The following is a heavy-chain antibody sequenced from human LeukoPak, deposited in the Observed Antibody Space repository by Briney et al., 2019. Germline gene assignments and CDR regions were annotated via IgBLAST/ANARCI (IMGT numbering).Heavy chain of an antibody. D-gene: IGHD2-2*01. CDR3: AREIGYCSSTSCPFDY. Sequence: SETLSLTCTVSGGSISSSSYYWGWIRQPPGKGLEWIGSIYYSVSTYYNPSLKSRVTISVDTSKNQFSLKLSSVTAADTAVYYCAREIGYCSSTSCPFDYWGQGTLVTVSS. V-gene: IGHV4-39*02. CDR2: IYYSVST. CDR1: GGSISSSSYY. J-gene: IGHJ4*02.